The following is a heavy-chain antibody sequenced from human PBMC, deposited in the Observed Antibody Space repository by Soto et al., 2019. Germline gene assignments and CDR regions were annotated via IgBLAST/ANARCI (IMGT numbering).Heavy chain of an antibody. Sequence: GGSLRLSCAAAGFTFSSDWMSWVRQAPGKGLEWVANIKQDGREKYYVDSVKGRFTISRDNAKNSLYLQMNSLRAEDTAVYYCAREALLEWLFDYWGQGTLVTVSS. V-gene: IGHV3-7*01. J-gene: IGHJ4*02. CDR3: AREALLEWLFDY. CDR1: GFTFSSDW. CDR2: IKQDGREK. D-gene: IGHD3-3*01.